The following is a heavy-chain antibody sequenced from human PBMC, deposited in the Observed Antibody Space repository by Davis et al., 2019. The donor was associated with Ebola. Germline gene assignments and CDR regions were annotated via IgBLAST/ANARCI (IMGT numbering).Heavy chain of an antibody. J-gene: IGHJ5*02. CDR3: ARGWVTTVTTWLDP. CDR2: INAGNGNT. D-gene: IGHD4-17*01. CDR1: GYTFTRYT. Sequence: ASVKVSCKASGYTFTRYTMHWVRQAPGQRLEWMGWINAGNGNTKYSQKFQGRVTMTTDTSTSTAYMELRSLRFDDTAVYYCARGWVTTVTTWLDPWGQGTLVTVSS. V-gene: IGHV1-3*01.